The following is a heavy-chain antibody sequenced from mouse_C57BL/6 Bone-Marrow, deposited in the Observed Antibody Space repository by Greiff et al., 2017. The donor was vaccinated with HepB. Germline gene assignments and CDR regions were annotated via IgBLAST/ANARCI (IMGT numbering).Heavy chain of an antibody. Sequence: QVQLQQPGAELVKPGASVKMSCKASGYTFTSYWITWVKQRPGQGLEWIGDIYPGSGSTNYNEKFKSKATLTVETSSSPAYMQLSSLTSEDSAVYYCALYDGYQDYFDYWGQGTTLTVSS. CDR1: GYTFTSYW. V-gene: IGHV1-55*01. CDR2: IYPGSGST. J-gene: IGHJ2*01. D-gene: IGHD2-3*01. CDR3: ALYDGYQDYFDY.